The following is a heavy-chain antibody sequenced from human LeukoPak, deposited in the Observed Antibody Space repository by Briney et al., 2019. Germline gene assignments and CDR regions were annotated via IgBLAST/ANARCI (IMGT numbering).Heavy chain of an antibody. J-gene: IGHJ4*02. D-gene: IGHD3-3*01. CDR3: AKLPYYDFWSGSYFDY. CDR1: EFTFSSYS. Sequence: GGSLRLSCAASEFTFSSYSMNWVRQAPGKGLEWVSYITNSGNSKSYADSVKGRFTISRDNTKNTLYLQMNSLRAEDTAVYYCAKLPYYDFWSGSYFDYWGQGTLVTVSS. CDR2: ITNSGNSK. V-gene: IGHV3-48*01.